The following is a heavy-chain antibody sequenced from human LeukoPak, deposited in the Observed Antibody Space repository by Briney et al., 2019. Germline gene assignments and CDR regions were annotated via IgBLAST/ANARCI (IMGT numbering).Heavy chain of an antibody. CDR2: IYYSGST. D-gene: IGHD3-9*01. Sequence: TETLSLTCTVSGGSISSYYWSWIRQPPGKGLEWIGYIYYSGSTNYNPSLKSRVTISVDTSKNQFSLKLSSVTAADTAVYYCASTYYDILTGYYGFDYWGQGTLVTVSS. J-gene: IGHJ4*02. CDR1: GGSISSYY. CDR3: ASTYYDILTGYYGFDY. V-gene: IGHV4-59*08.